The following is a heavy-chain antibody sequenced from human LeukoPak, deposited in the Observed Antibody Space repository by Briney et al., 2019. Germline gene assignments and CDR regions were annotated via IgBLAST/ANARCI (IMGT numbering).Heavy chain of an antibody. CDR3: ASHTYYDFWSGPFDY. D-gene: IGHD3-3*01. V-gene: IGHV1-69*02. Sequence: GASVKVSCKASGGTFSSYTISWVRQAPGQGLEWMGRIIPILGIANYAQKFQGRVTITADKSTSTAYMELSSLRSEDTAVYYCASHTYYDFWSGPFDYWGQGTLVTVSS. CDR2: IIPILGIA. CDR1: GGTFSSYT. J-gene: IGHJ4*02.